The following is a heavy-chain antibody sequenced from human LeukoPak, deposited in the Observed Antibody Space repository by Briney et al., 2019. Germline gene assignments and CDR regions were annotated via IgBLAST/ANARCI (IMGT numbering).Heavy chain of an antibody. CDR1: GFSLSTSGVG. CDR2: LYWNDDK. V-gene: IGHV2-5*01. J-gene: IGHJ4*02. D-gene: IGHD2-21*02. CDR3: AQSVGSNWYSSLYYIVY. Sequence: SGPTLVKPTQTLTLTCTFSGFSLSTSGVGVGWIRQPPGKALEWLALLYWNDDKRYSPSLKSRLTITKETSKNQVVLTMTNMDPVDTATYYCAQSVGSNWYSSLYYIVYRGQGNLVTVSS.